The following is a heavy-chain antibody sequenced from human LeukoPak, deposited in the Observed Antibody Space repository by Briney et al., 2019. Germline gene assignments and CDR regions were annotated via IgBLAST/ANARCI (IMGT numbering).Heavy chain of an antibody. V-gene: IGHV3-21*01. Sequence: GGSLRLSCAAPGFTFSSYSMNWVRQAPGKGLEWVSSISSSSSYIYYADSVKGRFTISRDNAKNSLYLQMNSLRAEDTAVYYCARWTTVVTRGFDYWGQGTLVTVSS. CDR1: GFTFSSYS. J-gene: IGHJ4*02. CDR3: ARWTTVVTRGFDY. CDR2: ISSSSSYI. D-gene: IGHD4-23*01.